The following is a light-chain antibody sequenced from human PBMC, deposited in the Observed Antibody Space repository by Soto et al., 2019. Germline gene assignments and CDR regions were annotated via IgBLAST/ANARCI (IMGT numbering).Light chain of an antibody. J-gene: IGKJ5*01. CDR1: QSVGPGQ. CDR3: QQYGGSPRT. V-gene: IGKV3-20*01. Sequence: EIVLTQSPDTLSLSPGERATLSSRAIQSVGPGQLACYQQKGVRAPRLLIYDASSRATGIPDRFSGSGSGTDFTLTITSLEPEDFAVYYCQQYGGSPRTFGQGTRLEIK. CDR2: DAS.